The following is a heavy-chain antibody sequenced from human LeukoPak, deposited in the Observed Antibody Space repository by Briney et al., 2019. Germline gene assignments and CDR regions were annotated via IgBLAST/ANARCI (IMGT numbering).Heavy chain of an antibody. Sequence: GGSLRLSCAGSGFTFNHYGMHWVRQAPGKGLEWVAFIRYDGSNKYYADSVKGRFTISRDNSRNTLYLQMNSLRAEDTAVYYCAKDPKGSNWNYFDYWGQGTLVTVSS. V-gene: IGHV3-30*02. J-gene: IGHJ4*02. CDR1: GFTFNHYG. CDR2: IRYDGSNK. CDR3: AKDPKGSNWNYFDY. D-gene: IGHD1-20*01.